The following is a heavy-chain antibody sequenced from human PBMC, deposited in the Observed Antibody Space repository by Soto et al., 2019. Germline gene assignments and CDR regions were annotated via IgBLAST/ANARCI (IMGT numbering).Heavy chain of an antibody. Sequence: GGSLRLSCAASGFTFSSYWMSWVRQAPGKGLEWVANIKQDGSEKYYGDSVKGRFTISRDNAKNSLYLQMNRLGAEDTAVYYCAKGLRFLEWYAQFDYWGQGTLVTVSS. J-gene: IGHJ4*02. CDR2: IKQDGSEK. V-gene: IGHV3-7*01. D-gene: IGHD3-3*01. CDR1: GFTFSSYW. CDR3: AKGLRFLEWYAQFDY.